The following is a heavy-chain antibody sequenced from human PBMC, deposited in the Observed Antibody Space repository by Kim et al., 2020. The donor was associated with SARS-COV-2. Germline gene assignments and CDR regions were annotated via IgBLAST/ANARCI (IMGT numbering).Heavy chain of an antibody. V-gene: IGHV3-49*04. CDR3: TPVGQPDFAFDI. Sequence: GGSLRLSCTASGFTFGDYAMSWVRQAPGKGLEWVGFIRSKAYGGTTEYAASVKGRFTISRDDSKSIAYLQMNSLKTEDTAVYYCTPVGQPDFAFDIWGQGTMVTVSS. CDR2: IRSKAYGGTT. D-gene: IGHD3-10*01. J-gene: IGHJ3*02. CDR1: GFTFGDYA.